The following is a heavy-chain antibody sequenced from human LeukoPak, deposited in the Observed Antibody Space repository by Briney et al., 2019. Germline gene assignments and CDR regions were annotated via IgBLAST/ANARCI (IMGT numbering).Heavy chain of an antibody. CDR3: ARDAGGAFYWYFDL. Sequence: GGSLRLSCAASGFTFSSFAMHWVRQAPGKGLEWLAVMSYDGSNDYYAGSLKGRLSMSKDNSRNTLSLQIKSLRPDDTAVYYCARDAGGAFYWYFDLWGRGTLVTVSS. D-gene: IGHD3-16*01. V-gene: IGHV3-30-3*01. J-gene: IGHJ2*01. CDR1: GFTFSSFA. CDR2: MSYDGSND.